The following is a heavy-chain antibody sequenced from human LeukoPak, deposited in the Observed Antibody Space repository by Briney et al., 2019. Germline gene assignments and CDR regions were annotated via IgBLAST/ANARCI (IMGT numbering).Heavy chain of an antibody. CDR1: GFTFSSYA. J-gene: IGHJ4*02. CDR3: ARGFYY. V-gene: IGHV3-30-3*01. Sequence: GGSPRLSCAASGFTFSSYAMHWVRQAPGKGLEWVAVISYDGSNKYYADSVKGRFTISRDNSKNTLYLQMNSLRAEDTAVYYCARGFYYWGQGTLVTVSS. CDR2: ISYDGSNK.